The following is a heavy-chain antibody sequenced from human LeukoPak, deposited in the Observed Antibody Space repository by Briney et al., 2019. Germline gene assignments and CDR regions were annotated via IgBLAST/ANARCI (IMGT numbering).Heavy chain of an antibody. Sequence: ASVKVSCKVSGYTLTELSMHWVRQAPGKGLEWMGGFDPEDGETIYAQKFQGRVTMTEDTSTDTAYMELSSLRSEDTAVYYCATDTRLLYRHGMDVWGRGTTVTVSS. V-gene: IGHV1-24*01. CDR2: FDPEDGET. CDR1: GYTLTELS. D-gene: IGHD2-2*02. J-gene: IGHJ6*02. CDR3: ATDTRLLYRHGMDV.